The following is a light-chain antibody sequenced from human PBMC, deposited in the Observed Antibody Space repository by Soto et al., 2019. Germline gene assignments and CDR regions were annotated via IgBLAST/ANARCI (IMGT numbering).Light chain of an antibody. CDR3: QHYNSYSEA. J-gene: IGKJ1*01. CDR1: QTISSW. V-gene: IGKV1-5*03. Sequence: DIQMTQSPSTLAVSVAYRCTITCRASQTISSWLAWYQQKPGKAPKLLIYKASTLKSGVPSRFSGSGSGTEFTLTISSLQPDDFATYYCQHYNSYSEAFGQGTKVDIK. CDR2: KAS.